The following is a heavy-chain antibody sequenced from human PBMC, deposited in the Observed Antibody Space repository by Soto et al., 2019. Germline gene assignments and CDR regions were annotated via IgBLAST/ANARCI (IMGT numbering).Heavy chain of an antibody. J-gene: IGHJ3*02. CDR3: ARGGREVVRGAFDI. CDR2: IYYSGST. V-gene: IGHV4-31*03. D-gene: IGHD2-15*01. CDR1: GGSISSGAYY. Sequence: QVQLQESGPGLVEPSQTLSLTCTVSGGSISSGAYYWSWIRQHPGKGLEWIGYIYYSGSTYYNPSLKSRVTMSVDTSENQFSLKLSSVTAADTAVYYCARGGREVVRGAFDIWGQGTMVTVSS.